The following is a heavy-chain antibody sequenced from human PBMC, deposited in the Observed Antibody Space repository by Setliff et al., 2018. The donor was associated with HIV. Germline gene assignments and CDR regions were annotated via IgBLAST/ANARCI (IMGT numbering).Heavy chain of an antibody. CDR3: ARDTCDTPSCYAGPRFVY. CDR2: IGSSNHGI. D-gene: IGHD2-2*01. J-gene: IGHJ4*02. V-gene: IGHV3-48*04. CDR1: GFNFRSYG. Sequence: GGSLRLSCAASGFNFRSYGMTWVRQAPGKGLDWVAHIGSSNHGIHYTASVQGRFTVSRDNANNLLFLQMNNLRVDDTAVYYCARDTCDTPSCYAGPRFVYWGQGNLVTVSS.